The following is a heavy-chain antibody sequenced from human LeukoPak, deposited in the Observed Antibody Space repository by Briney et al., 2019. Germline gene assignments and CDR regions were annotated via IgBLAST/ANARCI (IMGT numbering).Heavy chain of an antibody. CDR2: ISYDGSNK. CDR1: GFTFSSYG. CDR3: AKDPRYCSGGSCYSVYYFDY. D-gene: IGHD2-15*01. V-gene: IGHV3-30*18. J-gene: IGHJ4*02. Sequence: PGRSLRLSCAASGFTFSSYGMPWVRQAPGKGLEWVAVISYDGSNKYYAVSVKGRFTISRDNSKNTLYLQMNSLRAEDTAVYYCAKDPRYCSGGSCYSVYYFDYWGQGTLVTVSS.